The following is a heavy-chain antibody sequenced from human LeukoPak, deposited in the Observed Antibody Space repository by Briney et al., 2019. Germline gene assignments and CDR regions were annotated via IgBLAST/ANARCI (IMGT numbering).Heavy chain of an antibody. V-gene: IGHV3-48*03. CDR2: ISSSGGNI. J-gene: IGHJ4*02. CDR3: ARQYCSSTSCTLDN. CDR1: GFTFSSYE. D-gene: IGHD2-2*01. Sequence: QPGGSLRLSCAASGFTFSSYEMNWVRQGPGKGLEWVSYISSSGGNIYYADSVKGRFTISRDNAKNSLYLQMNSLRAEDTAVYYCARQYCSSTSCTLDNWGQGTLITVSS.